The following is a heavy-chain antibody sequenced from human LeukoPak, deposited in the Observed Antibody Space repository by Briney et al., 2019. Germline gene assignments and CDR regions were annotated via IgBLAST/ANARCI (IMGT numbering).Heavy chain of an antibody. D-gene: IGHD3-22*01. V-gene: IGHV4-34*01. CDR1: GGSFSGYY. Sequence: PSETLSLTCAVYGGSFSGYYWSWIRKPPGKGLEWIGEINHSGSTNYNPSLKSRVTISVDTSKNQFSLKLSSVTAADTAVYYCARRGYDSSGDDLDAFDIWGQGTMVTVSS. CDR2: INHSGST. CDR3: ARRGYDSSGDDLDAFDI. J-gene: IGHJ3*02.